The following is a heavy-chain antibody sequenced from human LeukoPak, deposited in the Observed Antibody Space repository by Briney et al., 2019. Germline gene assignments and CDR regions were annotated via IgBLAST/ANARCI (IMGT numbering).Heavy chain of an antibody. CDR3: ARGRAYDFWSRVPEAEYFQH. CDR1: GGTFSSYA. Sequence: SVKVSCKASGGTFSSYAISWVRQAPGQGLEWMGRIIPILGIANYAQKFQGRVTITADKSTSTAYMELSSLRSEDTAVYYCARGRAYDFWSRVPEAEYFQHWGQGTLVTVSS. J-gene: IGHJ1*01. CDR2: IIPILGIA. D-gene: IGHD3-3*01. V-gene: IGHV1-69*04.